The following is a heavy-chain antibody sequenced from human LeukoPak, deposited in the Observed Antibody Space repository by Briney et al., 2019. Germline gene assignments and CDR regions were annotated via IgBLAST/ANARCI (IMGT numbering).Heavy chain of an antibody. D-gene: IGHD3-10*01. Sequence: TGGSLRLSCAASGSTFSSYGMHWVRQAPGKGLEWVAFIRYDGSNKYYADSVKGRFTISRDNSKNTLYLQMNSLRAEDTAVYYCAKVYEPPSNGSGSYLLDYWGQGTLVTVSS. V-gene: IGHV3-30*02. CDR1: GSTFSSYG. CDR2: IRYDGSNK. J-gene: IGHJ4*02. CDR3: AKVYEPPSNGSGSYLLDY.